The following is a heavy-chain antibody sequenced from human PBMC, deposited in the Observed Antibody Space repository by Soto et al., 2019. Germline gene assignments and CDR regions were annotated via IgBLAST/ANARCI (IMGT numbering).Heavy chain of an antibody. CDR1: GSTFSSYA. CDR3: AGVIKRYYYYGMDV. Sequence: VGSLRLSCAASGSTFSSYAMSWVRQAPGKGLEWVSAISGSGGSTYYADSVKGRFTISRDNSKNTLYLQMNSLRAEDTAVYYCAGVIKRYYYYGMDVWGQGTTVTVSS. V-gene: IGHV3-23*01. J-gene: IGHJ6*02. D-gene: IGHD3-22*01. CDR2: ISGSGGST.